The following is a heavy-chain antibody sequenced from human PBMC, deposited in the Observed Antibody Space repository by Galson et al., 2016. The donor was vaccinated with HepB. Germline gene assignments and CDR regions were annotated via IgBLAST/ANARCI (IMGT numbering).Heavy chain of an antibody. Sequence: SETLSLTCAVSGGSITSENWWTWVRQPPGMGLEWIGEVHHRGNTNYHPSLKSRVAVSVDKSKNQFSLHLSSVTAADTAVYYCATLRLAVPTPNPTHSSYYLGMDVWGLGTAVTVSS. CDR1: GGSITSENW. CDR3: ATLRLAVPTPNPTHSSYYLGMDV. V-gene: IGHV4-4*02. CDR2: VHHRGNT. J-gene: IGHJ6*02. D-gene: IGHD6-19*01.